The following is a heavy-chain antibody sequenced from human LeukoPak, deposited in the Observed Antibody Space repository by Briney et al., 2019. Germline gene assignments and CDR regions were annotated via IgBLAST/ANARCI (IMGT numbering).Heavy chain of an antibody. J-gene: IGHJ4*02. D-gene: IGHD3-3*01. V-gene: IGHV3-64D*09. Sequence: PGGSLRLSCSASGFIFSSYAMHWGRQAPGKGLEYVSAISASGGTTYYADSVKGRFTISRDNSKDTLFLQMSSLRAEDTAVYYCVKDSRITIFGVPFFGYWGQGTLVTVSS. CDR2: ISASGGTT. CDR3: VKDSRITIFGVPFFGY. CDR1: GFIFSSYA.